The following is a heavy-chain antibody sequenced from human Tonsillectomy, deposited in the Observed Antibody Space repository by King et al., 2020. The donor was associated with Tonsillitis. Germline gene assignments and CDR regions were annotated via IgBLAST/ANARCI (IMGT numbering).Heavy chain of an antibody. CDR3: ARSNGYSDFWGTHGGWFDP. Sequence: VQLQQWGAGLLKPSETLSLTCDIYGGSFSGYYWSWIRQSPGKGLEWIGEINHSGSTNYNPSLKSRVTISVDTSKNQFSLKLNSVTAADTAVYYCARSNGYSDFWGTHGGWFDPWGQGTLVTVSS. CDR2: INHSGST. CDR1: GGSFSGYY. V-gene: IGHV4-34*01. D-gene: IGHD3-3*01. J-gene: IGHJ5*02.